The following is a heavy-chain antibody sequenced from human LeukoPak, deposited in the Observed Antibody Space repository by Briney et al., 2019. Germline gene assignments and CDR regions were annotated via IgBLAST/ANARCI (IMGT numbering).Heavy chain of an antibody. J-gene: IGHJ2*01. CDR3: ARDDSSGWPNWYFDL. CDR1: GFTVSSNY. CDR2: IYSDGTT. D-gene: IGHD6-19*01. Sequence: GGSLRLSCAASGFTVSSNYMSWVRQAPGKGLEWVSLIYSDGTTFYADSVQGRFTVSRDNSKNTLYLQMNSLRAEDTAVYYCARDDSSGWPNWYFDLWGRGTLVTVSS. V-gene: IGHV3-53*05.